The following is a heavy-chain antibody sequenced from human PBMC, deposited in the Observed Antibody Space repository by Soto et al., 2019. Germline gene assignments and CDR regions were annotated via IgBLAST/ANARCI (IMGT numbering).Heavy chain of an antibody. V-gene: IGHV1-3*01. CDR2: INAGNGKT. J-gene: IGHJ4*02. CDR1: GYTFTTYA. D-gene: IGHD2-2*02. CDR3: ARAGDDCSTTNCYMIDY. Sequence: QVQLVQSGVAVKKPGASVKGSCKASGYTFTTYAMHWVRQAPGQRLDWMGWINAGNGKTKYSQKFQGRVTITRDTSATTAYMERSSLRSEDTAVYYCARAGDDCSTTNCYMIDYWGQGTLVTVSS.